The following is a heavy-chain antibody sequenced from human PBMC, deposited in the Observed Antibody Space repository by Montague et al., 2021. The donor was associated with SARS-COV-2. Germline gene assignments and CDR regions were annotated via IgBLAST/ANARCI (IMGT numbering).Heavy chain of an antibody. CDR1: GGSITRSYY. CDR3: ARYNGYDISTDY. CDR2: IYYSGST. Sequence: SETLSLTCLVSGGSITRSYYWGWIRQSPGKGLEWIGSIYYSGSTYYNPSLKSRVTISVDTSKNQFSLKLNSVTAADSAVYYCARYNGYDISTDYWGPGSLVTVSS. D-gene: IGHD5-12*01. J-gene: IGHJ4*02. V-gene: IGHV4-39*01.